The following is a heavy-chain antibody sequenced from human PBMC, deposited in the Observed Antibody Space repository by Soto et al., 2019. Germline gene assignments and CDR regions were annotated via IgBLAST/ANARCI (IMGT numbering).Heavy chain of an antibody. CDR3: ARGYGYDSSGYYPAGTIPGWFDP. D-gene: IGHD3-22*01. CDR1: GGSISSGDYY. J-gene: IGHJ5*02. Sequence: QVQLQESGPGLVKPSQTLSLTCTVSGGSISSGDYYWSWIRQPPGKGLEWIGYIYYSGSTYYNPSLKSRVTISVDTSKNQFSLQLSSVTAADTAVYYCARGYGYDSSGYYPAGTIPGWFDPWGQGTLVTVSS. CDR2: IYYSGST. V-gene: IGHV4-30-4*01.